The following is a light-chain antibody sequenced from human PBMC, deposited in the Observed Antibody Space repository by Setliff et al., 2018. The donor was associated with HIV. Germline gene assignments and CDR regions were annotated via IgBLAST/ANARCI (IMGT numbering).Light chain of an antibody. CDR3: TSYSTSSTPSVV. J-gene: IGLJ2*01. CDR1: SSDVGGYNH. V-gene: IGLV2-14*01. CDR2: EVS. Sequence: QSALTQPASVSGSPGQSITISCTGTSSDVGGYNHVSWYQHHPGKAPKLMIYEVSNRPSGVSNRFSGSKSGNTASLTISGLQAEDEADYYCTSYSTSSTPSVVFGGGTKVTVL.